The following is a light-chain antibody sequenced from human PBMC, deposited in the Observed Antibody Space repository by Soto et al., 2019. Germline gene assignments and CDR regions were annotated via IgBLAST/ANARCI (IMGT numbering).Light chain of an antibody. J-gene: IGLJ2*01. Sequence: QSVLTQPPSASGTPGQRVTISCSGSSSNIGSNTVNWYQQLPGTAPKLLIYSINQRPSGVPDRFSGSKSGTSASLAISGLQSEDEADYYCAAWDDSLNVVVFGGGTKVTVL. CDR2: SIN. CDR3: AAWDDSLNVVV. V-gene: IGLV1-44*01. CDR1: SSNIGSNT.